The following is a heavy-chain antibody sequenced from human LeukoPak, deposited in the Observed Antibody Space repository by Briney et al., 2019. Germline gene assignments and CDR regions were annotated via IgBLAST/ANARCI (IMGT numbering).Heavy chain of an antibody. CDR2: INHSGST. J-gene: IGHJ3*02. V-gene: IGHV4-39*07. CDR3: ARGVPVPGAFDI. D-gene: IGHD6-6*01. Sequence: SETLSLTCTVSGGSISTSSYYWSWIRQPPGKGLEWIGEINHSGSTNYNPSLKSRVTISVDTSKNQFSLKLSSVTAADTAVYYCARGVPVPGAFDIWGQGTMVTVSS. CDR1: GGSISTSSYY.